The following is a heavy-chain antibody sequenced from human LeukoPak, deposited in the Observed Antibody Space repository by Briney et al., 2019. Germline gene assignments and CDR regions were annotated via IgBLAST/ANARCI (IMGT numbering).Heavy chain of an antibody. Sequence: PGGSLRLSCAASGFTFSSYSMNWVRQAPGKGLEWVSSISSSSSYIYYADPVKGRFTISRDNAKNSLYLQMNSLRAEDTAVYYCAAAGTTGPFDYWGQGTLVTVSS. CDR1: GFTFSSYS. D-gene: IGHD1-1*01. CDR2: ISSSSSYI. J-gene: IGHJ4*02. V-gene: IGHV3-21*01. CDR3: AAAGTTGPFDY.